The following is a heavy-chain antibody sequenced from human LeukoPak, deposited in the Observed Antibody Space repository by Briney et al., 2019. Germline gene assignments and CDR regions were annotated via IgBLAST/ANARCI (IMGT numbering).Heavy chain of an antibody. J-gene: IGHJ4*02. Sequence: PGGSLGLSCAASGFTFSSYSMNWVRQAPGKGLEWVSSISSRSSYIYYADSVKGRFTISGDNAKNSLYLQMNSLRAEDTAVYYCARDQGYGDLDYWGQGTLVTVSS. V-gene: IGHV3-21*01. CDR3: ARDQGYGDLDY. CDR1: GFTFSSYS. D-gene: IGHD4-17*01. CDR2: ISSRSSYI.